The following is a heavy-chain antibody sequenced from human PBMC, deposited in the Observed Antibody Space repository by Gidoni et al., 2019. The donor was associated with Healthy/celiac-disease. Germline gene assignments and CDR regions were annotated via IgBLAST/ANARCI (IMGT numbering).Heavy chain of an antibody. CDR3: ARGGRGIQLWLSRSWFDP. Sequence: QVQLQQWGAVLLKPSETLSLTCAVYGGSFSGYYWSWIRQPPGKGLELIGEINHSGSTNYNPSLKSRVTISVDTSKNQFSLKLSSVTAADTAVYYCARGGRGIQLWLSRSWFDPWGQGTLVTVSS. D-gene: IGHD5-18*01. CDR2: INHSGST. V-gene: IGHV4-34*01. CDR1: GGSFSGYY. J-gene: IGHJ5*02.